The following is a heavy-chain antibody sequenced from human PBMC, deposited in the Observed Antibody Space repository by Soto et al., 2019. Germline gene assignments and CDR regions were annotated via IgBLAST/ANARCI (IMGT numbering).Heavy chain of an antibody. CDR1: GGSISSGGYY. V-gene: IGHV4-31*03. Sequence: QVQLQESGPGLVKPSQTLSLTCTVSGGSISSGGYYWSWIRPHPGKGLEWIGYIYYSGSTYYNPSLRSRVTIPVDASENQFSLKLCSVTAADTAVYYCATWGGRNAFDIWGQGTMVTVSS. CDR3: ATWGGRNAFDI. D-gene: IGHD3-16*01. CDR2: IYYSGST. J-gene: IGHJ3*02.